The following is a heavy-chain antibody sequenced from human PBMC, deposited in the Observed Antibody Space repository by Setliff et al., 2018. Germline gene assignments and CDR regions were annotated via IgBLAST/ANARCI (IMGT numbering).Heavy chain of an antibody. CDR3: ARGPPDFVVVPAAAKFDY. CDR1: GYTFTAYY. Sequence: ASVKVSCKASGYTFTAYYIHWVRQAPGQGLEWMGWINPNAGNINYVQKFQGRVTMTTDTPTSTAYMELRSLRSDDTAVYFCARGPPDFVVVPAAAKFDYWGQGTLVTVSS. CDR2: INPNAGNI. V-gene: IGHV1-2*02. D-gene: IGHD2-2*01. J-gene: IGHJ4*02.